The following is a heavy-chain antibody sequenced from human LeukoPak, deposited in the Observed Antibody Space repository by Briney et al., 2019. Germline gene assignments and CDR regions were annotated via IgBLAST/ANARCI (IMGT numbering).Heavy chain of an antibody. Sequence: ASVKVSCETSGYTFSDYYLHWMRRAPGQGLEWMAIINPRTEGRDYAQKHQRRITVTREQSTSTDYMELRSLRSEDTAIYYCVREYHGGYFDSWGQGTMVTVSS. J-gene: IGHJ4*02. CDR2: INPRTEGR. D-gene: IGHD2-2*01. CDR1: GYTFSDYY. V-gene: IGHV1-46*03. CDR3: VREYHGGYFDS.